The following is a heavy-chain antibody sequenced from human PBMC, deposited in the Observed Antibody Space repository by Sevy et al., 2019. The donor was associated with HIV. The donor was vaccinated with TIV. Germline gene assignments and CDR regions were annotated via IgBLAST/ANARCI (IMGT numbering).Heavy chain of an antibody. V-gene: IGHV3-48*01. CDR2: ISSSSSTI. D-gene: IGHD6-13*01. J-gene: IGHJ4*02. CDR3: ARFELSYSSSYFDY. Sequence: GGSLRLSCAASGFTFSSYSMNWVRQAPGKGVEWVSYISSSSSTIYYADSVKGRFTISRDNAKNSLYLQMNSLRAEDTAVYYCARFELSYSSSYFDYWGQGTLVTVSS. CDR1: GFTFSSYS.